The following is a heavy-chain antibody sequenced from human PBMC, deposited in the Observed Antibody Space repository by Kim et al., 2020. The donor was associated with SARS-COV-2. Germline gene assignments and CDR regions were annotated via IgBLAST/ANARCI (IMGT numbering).Heavy chain of an antibody. J-gene: IGHJ3*02. D-gene: IGHD2-21*02. CDR3: ASTYCGGDCSLVDAFDI. CDR2: IIPIFGTA. V-gene: IGHV1-69*13. Sequence: SVKVSCKASGGTFSSYAISWVRQAPGQGLEWMGGIIPIFGTANYAQKFQGRVTITADESTSTAYMELSSLRSEDTAVYYFASTYCGGDCSLVDAFDIWG. CDR1: GGTFSSYA.